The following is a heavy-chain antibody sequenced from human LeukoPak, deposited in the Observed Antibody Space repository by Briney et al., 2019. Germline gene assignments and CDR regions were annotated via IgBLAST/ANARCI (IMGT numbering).Heavy chain of an antibody. V-gene: IGHV4-4*07. CDR3: ARDSTSITVYNWFDP. CDR1: GGSISSYY. Sequence: SETLSLTCTVSGGSISSYYWSWIRQPAGKGLDWIGRIYTSGSTNYNPSLKSRVTMSVDTSKNQFPLKLSSVTAADTAVYYCARDSTSITVYNWFDPWGQGTLVTVSS. D-gene: IGHD5-12*01. CDR2: IYTSGST. J-gene: IGHJ5*02.